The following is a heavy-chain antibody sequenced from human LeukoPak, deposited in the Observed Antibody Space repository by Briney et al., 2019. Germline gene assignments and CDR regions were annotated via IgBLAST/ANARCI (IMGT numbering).Heavy chain of an antibody. J-gene: IGHJ4*02. CDR1: GFTFSSYA. D-gene: IGHD3-3*01. CDR3: AKDLYYDFWSGSDY. V-gene: IGHV3-23*01. CDR2: ISGSGGST. Sequence: GGSLRLSCAASGFTFSSYAMSWVRQAPGKGLGWVSAISGSGGSTYYADSVKGRFTISRDNSKNTLYLQMNSLRAEDTAVYYCAKDLYYDFWSGSDYWGQGTLVTVSS.